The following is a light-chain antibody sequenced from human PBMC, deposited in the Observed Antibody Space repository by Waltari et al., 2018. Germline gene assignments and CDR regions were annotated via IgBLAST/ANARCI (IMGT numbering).Light chain of an antibody. CDR2: DAS. Sequence: EIVLTQSPAPLSLSTGERATLSCRSSQSVSTYLAWYQQKVGQAPRLLSYDASNRATGIPARFMGSGSGTDFTFTISRLDPEDFAVYYCLQRSSWPWTFGQGTKVEIK. CDR1: QSVSTY. J-gene: IGKJ1*01. CDR3: LQRSSWPWT. V-gene: IGKV3-11*01.